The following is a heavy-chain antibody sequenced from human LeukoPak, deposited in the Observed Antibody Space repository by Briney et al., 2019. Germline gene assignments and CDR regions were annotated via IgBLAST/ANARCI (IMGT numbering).Heavy chain of an antibody. CDR2: INTSGGST. V-gene: IGHV3-23*01. CDR3: AKPAKTDYADY. J-gene: IGHJ4*02. Sequence: GGSLRLSCAASGSTFSSYAMNWVRQAPGKGLEWVSSINTSGGSTYYADSVKGRFTISRDNSKSALYLQMNSLRAADTALYYCAKPAKTDYADYWGQGTLVTVSS. D-gene: IGHD1-14*01. CDR1: GSTFSSYA.